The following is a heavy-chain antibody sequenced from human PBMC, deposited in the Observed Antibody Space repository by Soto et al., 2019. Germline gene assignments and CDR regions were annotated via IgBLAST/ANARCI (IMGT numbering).Heavy chain of an antibody. CDR2: ISSSSIYK. J-gene: IGHJ4*02. CDR1: GFTLGPYG. D-gene: IGHD2-2*01. Sequence: GGSLRLSCAASGFTLGPYGMDWVRQAPGKGLEWVSSISSSSIYKHYAESVKGRFTISRDNAENSLYLQMDNLRAEDTAVYYCAREKLRDIVVVPTGYYFEYWGQGTLVTVS. V-gene: IGHV3-21*01. CDR3: AREKLRDIVVVPTGYYFEY.